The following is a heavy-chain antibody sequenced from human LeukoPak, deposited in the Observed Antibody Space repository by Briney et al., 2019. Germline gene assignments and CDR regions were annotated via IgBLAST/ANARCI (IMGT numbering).Heavy chain of an antibody. CDR3: ARWSGYYPYYYYYYGMDV. J-gene: IGHJ6*02. D-gene: IGHD3-3*01. CDR1: GGSISSYY. CDR2: IYYSGST. V-gene: IGHV4-59*01. Sequence: SETLSLTCTVSGGSISSYYWSWIRQPPGKGLEWIGYIYYSGSTNYNPSLKSRVTISVDTSKNQFSLKLSSVTAADTAAYYCARWSGYYPYYYYYYGMDVWGQGTTVTVSS.